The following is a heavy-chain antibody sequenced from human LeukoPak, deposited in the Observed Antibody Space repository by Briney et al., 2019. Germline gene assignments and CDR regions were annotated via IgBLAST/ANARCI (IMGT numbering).Heavy chain of an antibody. V-gene: IGHV4-4*07. J-gene: IGHJ3*02. CDR3: ARDYYDSSGYPTDAFDI. D-gene: IGHD3-22*01. CDR2: IYTSGST. Sequence: SETLSLTYTVSGGSISSYYWSWIRQPAGKGLEWIGRIYTSGSTNYNPSLKSRVTMSVDTSKNQFSLKLSSVTAADTAAYYCARDYYDSSGYPTDAFDIWGQGTMVTVSS. CDR1: GGSISSYY.